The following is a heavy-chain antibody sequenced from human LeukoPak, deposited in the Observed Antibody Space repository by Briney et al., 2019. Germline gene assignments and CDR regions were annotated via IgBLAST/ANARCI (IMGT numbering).Heavy chain of an antibody. CDR2: ISYDGSNK. CDR3: ARGARYSSSWYSFDY. D-gene: IGHD6-13*01. Sequence: GGSLRLSCAASGFTFSYYAMHWVRQAPGKGLEWVAVISYDGSNKYYADSVKGRFTISRDNSKNTLYLQMNSLRAEDTAVYYCARGARYSSSWYSFDYWGQGTLVTVSS. J-gene: IGHJ4*02. V-gene: IGHV3-30-3*01. CDR1: GFTFSYYA.